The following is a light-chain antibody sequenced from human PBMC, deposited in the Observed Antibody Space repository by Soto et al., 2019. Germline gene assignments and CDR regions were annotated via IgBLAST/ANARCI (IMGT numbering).Light chain of an antibody. CDR1: SRDVGAYDY. V-gene: IGLV2-14*03. CDR3: CSYAGGNNWV. Sequence: QSALTQPASVSGSPGQSITISCTGTSRDVGAYDYVSWYLQYPDKAPQLLIYYVDHRPSGVSSRFSGSKSGNTASLTISGLQAEDEGDCYCCSYAGGNNWVFGGGTKLTVL. CDR2: YVD. J-gene: IGLJ3*02.